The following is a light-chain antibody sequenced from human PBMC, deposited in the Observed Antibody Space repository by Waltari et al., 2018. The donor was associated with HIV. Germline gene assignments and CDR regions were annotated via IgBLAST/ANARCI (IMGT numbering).Light chain of an antibody. CDR3: QQYYSSPWN. CDR2: WAS. J-gene: IGKJ3*01. V-gene: IGKV4-1*01. CDR1: QSVLYSSNNKNH. Sequence: DIVMTQSPDSLAVSLGERATINCKSRQSVLYSSNNKNHIGWYQQKPGQPPRLLIYWASTRESGVPDRFSGSGSGTDFTLTISSLQAEDVAVYYCQQYYSSPWNFGPGTKVDIK.